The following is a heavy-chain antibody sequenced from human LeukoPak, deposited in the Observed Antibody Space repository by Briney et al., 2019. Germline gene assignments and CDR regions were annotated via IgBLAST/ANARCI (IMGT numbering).Heavy chain of an antibody. CDR3: ARKYCSTTSCLFDN. Sequence: GGSLRLSCAASGFTFSTYSMNWVRQAPGKGLEWVSFISSSSSYTFYADSVKGRFTISRDNAKNSLYLQMNSLRAEDTAVYYCARKYCSTTSCLFDNWGQGTLVTVSS. CDR2: ISSSSSYT. J-gene: IGHJ4*02. CDR1: GFTFSTYS. V-gene: IGHV3-21*01. D-gene: IGHD2-2*01.